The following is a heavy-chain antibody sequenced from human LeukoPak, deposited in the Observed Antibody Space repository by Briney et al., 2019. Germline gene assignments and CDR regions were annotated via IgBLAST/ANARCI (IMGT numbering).Heavy chain of an antibody. V-gene: IGHV4-34*01. D-gene: IGHD3-10*01. CDR1: GGSVSGYY. CDR2: INHSGST. Sequence: SETLSLTCAVYGGSVSGYYWSWIRQPPGKGREWIGEINHSGSTNYNPSLKSRVTLSVDTSKNQFSLKLSSVTAADTAVYYCARVGADGSGFLFDYWGQGTLVTVSS. CDR3: ARVGADGSGFLFDY. J-gene: IGHJ4*02.